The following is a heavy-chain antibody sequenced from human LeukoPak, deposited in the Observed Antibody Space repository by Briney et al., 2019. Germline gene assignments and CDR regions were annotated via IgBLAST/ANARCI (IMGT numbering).Heavy chain of an antibody. CDR3: ARDRVHTVTSHDDAFDI. V-gene: IGHV1-69*05. CDR2: IIPIFGTV. Sequence: SVKVSCKAFGGTFSSYAISWVRQAPGQGLEWMGRIIPIFGTVNYAQKFQGRVTITTDESTSTAYMELSSLRSEDTAVYYCARDRVHTVTSHDDAFDIWGQGTMVTVSS. J-gene: IGHJ3*02. CDR1: GGTFSSYA. D-gene: IGHD4-17*01.